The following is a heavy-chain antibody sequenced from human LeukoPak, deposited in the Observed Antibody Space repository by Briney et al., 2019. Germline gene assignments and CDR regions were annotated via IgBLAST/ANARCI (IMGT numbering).Heavy chain of an antibody. J-gene: IGHJ4*02. Sequence: PGGSLRLSCAASGFTFSSYPMTWVRQAPGKGLDWVSTIGDSGGNTFYADSVKGRFTTSRDNSKNTLFLQMSSLRAEDTAVYYCARDVGITVGATDYWGQGALVTVSS. CDR2: IGDSGGNT. CDR3: ARDVGITVGATDY. D-gene: IGHD1-26*01. V-gene: IGHV3-23*01. CDR1: GFTFSSYP.